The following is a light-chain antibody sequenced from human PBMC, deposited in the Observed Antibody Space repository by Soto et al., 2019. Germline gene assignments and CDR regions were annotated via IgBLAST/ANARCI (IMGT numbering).Light chain of an antibody. Sequence: VLTQPASVSGSPGQSITISCTGTSSDVGGYNYVSWYQQHPGKAPKLMIYEVSNRPSGVSNRFSGSKSGNTASLTISGLQAEDEADYYCSSYTSSSTSVFGTGTKVTVL. V-gene: IGLV2-14*01. CDR3: SSYTSSSTSV. CDR1: SSDVGGYNY. CDR2: EVS. J-gene: IGLJ1*01.